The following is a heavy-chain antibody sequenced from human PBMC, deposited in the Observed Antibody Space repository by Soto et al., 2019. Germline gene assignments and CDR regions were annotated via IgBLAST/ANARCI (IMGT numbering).Heavy chain of an antibody. Sequence: SETLSLTCAVSGYSISGGYYWGWIRQPPGKGLEWIGSIYHSGSTYYNPSLKSRVTISVDTSKNQFSLKLSSVTAADTAVYYCARAVSIAARQSYYYGMDVWGQGTTVTVSS. CDR1: GYSISGGYY. CDR2: IYHSGST. J-gene: IGHJ6*02. D-gene: IGHD6-6*01. CDR3: ARAVSIAARQSYYYGMDV. V-gene: IGHV4-38-2*01.